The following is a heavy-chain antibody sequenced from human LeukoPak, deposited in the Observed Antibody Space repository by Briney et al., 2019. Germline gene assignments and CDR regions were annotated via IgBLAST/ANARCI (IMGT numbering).Heavy chain of an antibody. CDR1: GFTFSSYE. V-gene: IGHV3-48*03. Sequence: GGSLRLSCAASGFTFSSYEMNWVRQAPGKGLEWVSYISSSGSTIYYADSVKGRFTIFRDNAKNSLYLQMNSLRAEDTAVYYCARDNRDYDSSGYPSHFDYWGQGTLVTVSS. CDR2: ISSSGSTI. D-gene: IGHD3-22*01. J-gene: IGHJ4*02. CDR3: ARDNRDYDSSGYPSHFDY.